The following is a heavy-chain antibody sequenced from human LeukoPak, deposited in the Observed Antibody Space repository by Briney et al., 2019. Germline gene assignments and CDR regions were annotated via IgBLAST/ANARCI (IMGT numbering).Heavy chain of an antibody. CDR2: TSSSTSYI. CDR1: GFTFSSYS. V-gene: IGHV3-21*01. Sequence: GGSLRLSCAASGFTFSSYSMNWIRQAPGKGLEWVSSTSSSTSYIYYADSVKGRFTISKDNAKNSLYLQMNSLRAEDTAVYYCARAGGSTVSHSDYWGQGTLVTVSS. CDR3: ARAGGSTVSHSDY. D-gene: IGHD4-17*01. J-gene: IGHJ4*02.